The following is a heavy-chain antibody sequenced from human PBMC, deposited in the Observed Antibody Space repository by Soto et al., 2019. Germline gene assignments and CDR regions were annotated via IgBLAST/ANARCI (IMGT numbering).Heavy chain of an antibody. CDR2: ISYDGSNK. D-gene: IGHD6-13*01. CDR1: GFTFSSYS. J-gene: IGHJ4*02. Sequence: PGGSLRLSCAASGFTFSSYSIHWVRQAPCKGLEWVAVISYDGSNKYYADSVKGRFTISRDNSKNTLYLQMNSLRAEDTAVYYCASGWGAGTKSGWRSYFDYWGQGTLVTVSS. V-gene: IGHV3-30-3*01. CDR3: ASGWGAGTKSGWRSYFDY.